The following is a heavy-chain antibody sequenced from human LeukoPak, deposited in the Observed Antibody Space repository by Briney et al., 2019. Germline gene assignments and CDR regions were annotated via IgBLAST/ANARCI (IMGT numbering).Heavy chain of an antibody. D-gene: IGHD3-10*01. V-gene: IGHV1-8*01. CDR1: GYTFTSYD. Sequence: ASVKVSCKASGYTFTSYDINWVRQATGQGLEWIGSMNTNSGNTGYAQRFQGRVTMTRNTSISTDYMELSSLRSEDTAVYYCARRYYYGSWSYYPNDYWGQGTLVTVAS. CDR3: ARRYYYGSWSYYPNDY. CDR2: MNTNSGNT. J-gene: IGHJ4*02.